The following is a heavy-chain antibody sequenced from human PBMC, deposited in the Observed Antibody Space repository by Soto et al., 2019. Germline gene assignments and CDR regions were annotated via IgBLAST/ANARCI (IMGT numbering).Heavy chain of an antibody. CDR2: IYTAGGT. D-gene: IGHD2-2*01. J-gene: IGHJ5*02. CDR3: ARALPVAKGGFDP. CDR1: GFTVSNTY. V-gene: IGHV3-53*02. Sequence: EVQLVETGGGLIQPGGSLRLSCAASGFTVSNTYMIWVRQPPGKGLECVSVIYTAGGTNYADSVKGRFIISRDNSKNTLYLQMNSLRAEDTAVYYCARALPVAKGGFDPWGQGTLVTVSS.